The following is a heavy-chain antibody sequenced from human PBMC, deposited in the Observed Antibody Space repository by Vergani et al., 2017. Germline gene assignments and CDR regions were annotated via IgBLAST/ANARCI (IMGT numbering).Heavy chain of an antibody. D-gene: IGHD3-22*01. V-gene: IGHV1-69*04. Sequence: QVQLVQSGAEVKKPGASVKVSCKASGGTFSSYAISWVRQAPGQGLEWMGRIIPILGIANYAQKFQGRVTITPDKSTSTAYMELSSLRAEDTAVYYCASYHYYDSSGDRKYYYYYGMDVWGQGTTVTVSS. CDR3: ASYHYYDSSGDRKYYYYYGMDV. CDR2: IIPILGIA. J-gene: IGHJ6*02. CDR1: GGTFSSYA.